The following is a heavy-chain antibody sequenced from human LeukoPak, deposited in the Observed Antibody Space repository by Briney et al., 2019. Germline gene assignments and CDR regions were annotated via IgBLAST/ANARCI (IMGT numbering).Heavy chain of an antibody. V-gene: IGHV3-33*01. Sequence: GRSLRLSCAASGFTFSSYGMHWVRQAPGKGLEWVAVIWYDGSNKYYADSVKGRFTISRDNSKNTLYLQMNSLRAEDTAVYYCARSKLPQGGFDYWGQGTLVTVSS. D-gene: IGHD2-15*01. J-gene: IGHJ4*02. CDR2: IWYDGSNK. CDR1: GFTFSSYG. CDR3: ARSKLPQGGFDY.